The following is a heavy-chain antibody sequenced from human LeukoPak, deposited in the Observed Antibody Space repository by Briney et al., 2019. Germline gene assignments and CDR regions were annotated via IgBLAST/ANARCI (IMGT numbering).Heavy chain of an antibody. D-gene: IGHD1-14*01. V-gene: IGHV4-34*01. CDR2: INYGGDT. J-gene: IGHJ6*03. Sequence: SETLSLTCGVDGGSFSGYDWSWVRQPPGKGLEWIGEINYGGDTNYNPSLKSRVTISVDTSKNQFSLKVRSVTAADTAVYFSPRGIGRKVTPIGLFYMNAWGQGATVTVS. CDR1: GGSFSGYD. CDR3: PRGIGRKVTPIGLFYMNA.